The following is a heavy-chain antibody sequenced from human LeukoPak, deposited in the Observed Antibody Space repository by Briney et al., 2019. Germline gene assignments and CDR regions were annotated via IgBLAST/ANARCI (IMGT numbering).Heavy chain of an antibody. J-gene: IGHJ2*01. Sequence: KPGGSLRLSCAASGFTFSSYSVNWVRQAPGKGLEWVSFISSTSTYIYYADSVKGRFTISRDNAKNSLFLQMNSLRAEDTAVYYCARDPLEGSWYFDLWGRGTLVTVSS. CDR1: GFTFSSYS. V-gene: IGHV3-21*01. CDR3: ARDPLEGSWYFDL. D-gene: IGHD5-24*01. CDR2: ISSTSTYI.